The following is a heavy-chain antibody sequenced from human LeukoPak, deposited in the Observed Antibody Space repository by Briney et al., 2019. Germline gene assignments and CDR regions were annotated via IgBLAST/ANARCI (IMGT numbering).Heavy chain of an antibody. CDR1: GYTFTSYA. J-gene: IGHJ5*02. V-gene: IGHV7-4-1*02. CDR2: INTNTGNP. CDR3: ARADSGYDEKSINWFDP. Sequence: ASVKVSCKASGYTFTSYAMNWVRQAPGQGLEWMGWINTNTGNPTYAQGFTGRFVFSLDTSVSTAYLQISSLKAEDTAVYYCARADSGYDEKSINWFDPWGQGTLVTVSS. D-gene: IGHD5-12*01.